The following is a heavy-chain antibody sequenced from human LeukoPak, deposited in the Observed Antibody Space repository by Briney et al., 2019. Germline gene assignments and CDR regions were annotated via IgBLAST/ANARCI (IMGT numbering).Heavy chain of an antibody. V-gene: IGHV1-24*01. CDR2: FDLEDGET. CDR1: GYTLTELS. Sequence: ASVKVSCKVSGYTLTELSMHWVRQAPGKGLEWMGGFDLEDGETIYAQKFQGRVTMTEDTSTDTAYVELSSLRSEDTAVYYRATDYYDTRGYYYRHWGAFDVWGQGTMVTVSS. D-gene: IGHD3-22*01. CDR3: ATDYYDTRGYYYRHWGAFDV. J-gene: IGHJ3*01.